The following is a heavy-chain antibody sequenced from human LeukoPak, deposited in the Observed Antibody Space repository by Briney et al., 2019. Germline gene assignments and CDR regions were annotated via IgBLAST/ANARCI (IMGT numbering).Heavy chain of an antibody. J-gene: IGHJ4*02. CDR3: AKADYSGYDGFDY. Sequence: ASVKVSCKASGYTFTSYDINWVRQATGQGLGWMGWMNPNSGNTGYAQKFQGRVTMTRNTSISTAYMELSSLRSEDTAVYYCAKADYSGYDGFDYWGQGTLVTVSS. CDR2: MNPNSGNT. V-gene: IGHV1-8*01. D-gene: IGHD5-12*01. CDR1: GYTFTSYD.